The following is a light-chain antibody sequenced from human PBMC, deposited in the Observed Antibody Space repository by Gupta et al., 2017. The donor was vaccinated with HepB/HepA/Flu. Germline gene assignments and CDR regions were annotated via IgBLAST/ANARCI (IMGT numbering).Light chain of an antibody. CDR2: DAS. Sequence: DIQMTQSPSSLSASVGDRVTITCRASQSISSHLNWYQHTPGTAPKVLIYDASTLQSAVPLRFSGSGTELAFTLTILSLHPLAFENYYCYQNYPRPHTFGPGTKMEIK. CDR1: QSISSH. CDR3: YQNYPRPHT. V-gene: IGKV1-39*01. J-gene: IGKJ2*01.